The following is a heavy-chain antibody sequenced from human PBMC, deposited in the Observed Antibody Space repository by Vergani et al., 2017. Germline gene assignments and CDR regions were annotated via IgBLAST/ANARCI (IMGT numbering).Heavy chain of an antibody. CDR3: AKIGSGGYGY. CDR2: IRYDGSNK. CDR1: GFTFSSHG. V-gene: IGHV3-30*02. D-gene: IGHD3-10*01. J-gene: IGHJ4*02. Sequence: QVQLVESGGGVVQPGGSLRLSCAASGFTFSSHGMHWVRQAPGKGLEWVAFIRYDGSNKYYADSVKGRFTISRDNSKNTLYLQMNSLRAEDTAVYYCAKIGSGGYGYWGQGALVTVSS.